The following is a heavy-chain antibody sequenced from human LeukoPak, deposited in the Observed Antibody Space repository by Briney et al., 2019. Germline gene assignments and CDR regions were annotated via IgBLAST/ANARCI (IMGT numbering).Heavy chain of an antibody. CDR2: INPNSGGT. D-gene: IGHD3-22*01. Sequence: ASVKVSCKASGYTFTGYYMHWVRQAPGQGLEWMGWINPNSGGTNYAQKFQGRVTMTRDTPISTAYMELSRLRSDDTAVYYCAGVRDYDSSGYHPMDVWGKGTTVTVSS. V-gene: IGHV1-2*02. CDR1: GYTFTGYY. J-gene: IGHJ6*03. CDR3: AGVRDYDSSGYHPMDV.